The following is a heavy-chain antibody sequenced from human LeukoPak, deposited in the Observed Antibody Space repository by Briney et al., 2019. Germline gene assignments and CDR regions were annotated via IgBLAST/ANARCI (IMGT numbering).Heavy chain of an antibody. CDR1: GGSFSGYY. D-gene: IGHD6-13*01. CDR2: INHSGST. J-gene: IGHJ5*02. CDR3: ARGRTYSSSRWFDP. Sequence: SETLSLTCAVYGGSFSGYYWSWIRQPPGKGLEWIGEINHSGSTNYNPSLKSRVTISVDTSKNQFSLKLSSVTAADTAVYYCARGRTYSSSRWFDPLGQGTLVTVSS. V-gene: IGHV4-34*01.